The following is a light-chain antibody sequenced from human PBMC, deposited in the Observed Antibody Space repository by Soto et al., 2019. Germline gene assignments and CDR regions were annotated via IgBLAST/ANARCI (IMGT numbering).Light chain of an antibody. V-gene: IGKV3-20*01. J-gene: IGKJ1*01. Sequence: EIVLTQSPATLSLSPGERATLSFRASQSVSSYLIWYQQKPGQAPRLLIYDVSNRATGIPDRFSGSGSGTDFTLTISRLEPEDFAVYYCQQYGSSGTFGQGTKVDFK. CDR2: DVS. CDR1: QSVSSY. CDR3: QQYGSSGT.